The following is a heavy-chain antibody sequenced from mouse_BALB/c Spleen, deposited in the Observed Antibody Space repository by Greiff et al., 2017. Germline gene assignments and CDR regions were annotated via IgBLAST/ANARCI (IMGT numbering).Heavy chain of an antibody. CDR2: IWSGGST. J-gene: IGHJ4*01. V-gene: IGHV2-2*02. D-gene: IGHD2-3*01. CDR3: ARKEGGWLPDYYAMDY. Sequence: VKLMESGPGLVQPSQSLSITCTVSGFSLTSYGVHWVRQSPGKGLEWLGVIWSGGSTDYNAAFISRLSISKDNSKSQVFFKMNSLQANDTAIYYCARKEGGWLPDYYAMDYWGQGTSVTVSS. CDR1: GFSLTSYG.